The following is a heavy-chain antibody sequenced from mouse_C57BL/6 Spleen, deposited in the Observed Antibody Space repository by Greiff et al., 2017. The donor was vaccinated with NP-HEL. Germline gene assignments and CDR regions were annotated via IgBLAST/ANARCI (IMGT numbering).Heavy chain of an antibody. V-gene: IGHV5-4*01. CDR3: ARATDYYGSSYWYFDV. D-gene: IGHD1-1*01. J-gene: IGHJ1*03. CDR2: ISDGGSYT. Sequence: EVQGVESGGGLVKPGGSLKLSCAASGFTFSSYAMSWVRQTPEKRLEWVATISDGGSYTYFPDNVKGRFTISRDNAKNNLYLQMSHLKSEDTAMYYCARATDYYGSSYWYFDVWGTGTTVTVSS. CDR1: GFTFSSYA.